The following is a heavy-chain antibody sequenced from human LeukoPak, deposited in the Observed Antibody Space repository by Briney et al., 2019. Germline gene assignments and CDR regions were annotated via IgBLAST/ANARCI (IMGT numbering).Heavy chain of an antibody. CDR3: AHRKNYYDSSVFDN. V-gene: IGHV2-5*02. D-gene: IGHD3-22*01. Sequence: SGPTLGIPTQTLTLNCTFSGFSLNTRGLGVGLIRQPPGRALEGLALIYWDDDRSYSPSLKSRLTITKDTSKNQVVLTMTNMDPVDTATYFCAHRKNYYDSSVFDNWGQGTLVTVSS. CDR2: IYWDDDR. CDR1: GFSLNTRGLG. J-gene: IGHJ4*02.